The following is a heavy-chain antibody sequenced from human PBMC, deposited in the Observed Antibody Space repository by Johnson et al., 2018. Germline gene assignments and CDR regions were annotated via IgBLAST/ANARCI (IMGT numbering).Heavy chain of an antibody. CDR1: GFTFSSYG. V-gene: IGHV3-30*03. D-gene: IGHD3-3*01. CDR3: GRERNYDFWSGPAYGDV. Sequence: QVQLVESGGGVVQPGRSLRLSCAASGFTFSSYGMHWVRQAPGKGLEWVAVISYDGRNKYYADSVTGRFPISRDNSKNTLYLQMNSLRAEDTAVYNCGRERNYDFWSGPAYGDVWGQGTTVTVSS. J-gene: IGHJ6*02. CDR2: ISYDGRNK.